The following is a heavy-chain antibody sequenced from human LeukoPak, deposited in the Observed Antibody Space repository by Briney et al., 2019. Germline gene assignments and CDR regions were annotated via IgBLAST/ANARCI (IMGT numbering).Heavy chain of an antibody. J-gene: IGHJ4*02. D-gene: IGHD4-23*01. CDR3: ARDTPGYGGDDFDY. CDR2: IQAGGDEK. CDR1: GFTFSTYG. Sequence: GGSLRLSCAASGFTFSTYGMHWVRQAPGNGLEWMTFIQAGGDEKYYAESVKGRFTVSRDNSKNTLYLQMNSLRAEDTAVYYCARDTPGYGGDDFDYWGQGALVTVSS. V-gene: IGHV3-30*02.